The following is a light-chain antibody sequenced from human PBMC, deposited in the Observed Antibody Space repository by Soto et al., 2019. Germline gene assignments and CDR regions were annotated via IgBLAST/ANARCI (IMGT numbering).Light chain of an antibody. Sequence: EIVMTQSPATLSVSPGERATLSCRASQSVSSNLAWYQQKPGQAPRLLIYGASTRATGIPARFSGSGSGTEFTLTITSLQSEDGEVYYCQQYNNWPRTFGQGTKVEIK. CDR1: QSVSSN. V-gene: IGKV3-15*01. J-gene: IGKJ1*01. CDR3: QQYNNWPRT. CDR2: GAS.